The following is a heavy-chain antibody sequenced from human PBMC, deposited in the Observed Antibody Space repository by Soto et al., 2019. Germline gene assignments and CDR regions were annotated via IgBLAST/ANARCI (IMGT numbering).Heavy chain of an antibody. J-gene: IGHJ6*02. CDR2: INPSGGGT. D-gene: IGHD3-10*01. CDR3: ARGGLGAARYYYGSGSPRPVVFTIGYGMDV. Sequence: ASVKVSCKASGNTFTNYYIHWVRQAPGQGLEWMSIINPSGGGTNYAQKFQGRVTMTRDTSTSTDYMELSSLRSEDTAVYYCARGGLGAARYYYGSGSPRPVVFTIGYGMDVWGQGTTVTVSS. V-gene: IGHV1-46*01. CDR1: GNTFTNYY.